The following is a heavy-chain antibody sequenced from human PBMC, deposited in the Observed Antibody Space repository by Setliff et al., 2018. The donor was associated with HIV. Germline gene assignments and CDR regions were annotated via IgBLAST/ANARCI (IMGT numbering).Heavy chain of an antibody. Sequence: SSETLSLTCAVYGGSFSGYYWTWIRQPPGKGLEWIGEVNHSGSTNYNPSLKSRVTISVDTSKNQFSLKLSSVTAADTAVYYCARGRRITMIRGIIPFTYWGQGTLVTVSS. CDR1: GGSFSGYY. D-gene: IGHD3-10*01. V-gene: IGHV4-34*01. J-gene: IGHJ4*02. CDR3: ARGRRITMIRGIIPFTY. CDR2: VNHSGST.